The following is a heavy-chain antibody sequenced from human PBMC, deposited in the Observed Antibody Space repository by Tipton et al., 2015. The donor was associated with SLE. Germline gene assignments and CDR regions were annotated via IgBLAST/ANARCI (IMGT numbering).Heavy chain of an antibody. Sequence: GSLRLSCAASGFTFSSSWMHWVRQAPGKGLVWVSRINSDVSSPTYADSVRDRFTISRDNAKNTLYLQMNSLRAEDTAVYYCARGLSARDYFDYWGQGSLVTVSS. CDR3: ARGLSARDYFDY. CDR2: INSDVSSP. D-gene: IGHD6-6*01. V-gene: IGHV3-74*01. CDR1: GFTFSSSW. J-gene: IGHJ4*02.